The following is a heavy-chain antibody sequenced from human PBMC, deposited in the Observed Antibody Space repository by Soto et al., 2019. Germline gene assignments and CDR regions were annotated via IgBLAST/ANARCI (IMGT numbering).Heavy chain of an antibody. CDR2: IIPIFGTA. V-gene: IGHV1-69*13. CDR3: ARVDVVVPAATPGYFYYYGMDV. D-gene: IGHD2-2*01. J-gene: IGHJ6*02. Sequence: SVKVSCKASGGTFSSYAISWVRQAPGQGLEWMGGIIPIFGTANYAQKFQGRVTITADESTSTAYMELSSLRSEDTAVYYCARVDVVVPAATPGYFYYYGMDVWGQGTTVTVSS. CDR1: GGTFSSYA.